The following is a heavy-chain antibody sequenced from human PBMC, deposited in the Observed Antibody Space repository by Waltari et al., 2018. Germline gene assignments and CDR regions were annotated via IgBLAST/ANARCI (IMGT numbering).Heavy chain of an antibody. CDR1: GYSISSGYY. CDR3: AKGIVQTPVAGPPDY. CDR2: IYHSGST. D-gene: IGHD6-19*01. Sequence: QVQLQESGPGLVKPSETLSLTCTVSGYSISSGYYWGWIRQPPGKGLEWIGSIYHSGSTYYNPSLKSRVTISVDTSKNQFSLKLSSVTAADTAVYYCAKGIVQTPVAGPPDYWGQGTLVTVSS. J-gene: IGHJ4*02. V-gene: IGHV4-38-2*02.